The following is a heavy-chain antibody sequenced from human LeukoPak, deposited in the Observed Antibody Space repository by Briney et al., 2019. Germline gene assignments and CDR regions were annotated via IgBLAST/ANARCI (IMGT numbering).Heavy chain of an antibody. Sequence: GGSLRLSCAASGFTFSSYAMSWVRQAPGKRLEWVSAIRGSGGSTYYADSVRGRFTISRDNSKNTLYLQMNSLRAEDTAVYYCAKEEYYYDSSGYPRAYYFDYSGQGTLVTVSS. CDR2: IRGSGGST. V-gene: IGHV3-23*01. J-gene: IGHJ4*02. D-gene: IGHD3-22*01. CDR3: AKEEYYYDSSGYPRAYYFDY. CDR1: GFTFSSYA.